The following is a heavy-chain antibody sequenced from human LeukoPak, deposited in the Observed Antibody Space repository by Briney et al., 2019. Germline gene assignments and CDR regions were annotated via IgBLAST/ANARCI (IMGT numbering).Heavy chain of an antibody. Sequence: SETLSLTCTVSGGSISSYYWSWIRQSPGKGLECIGYIHYTGSTNYNPSLKSRVTISVETSKNQFSLKLSSVTAADTAVYYCARGDYGGNSYYYYYYMDVWGKGTTVTVSS. D-gene: IGHD4-23*01. CDR3: ARGDYGGNSYYYYYYMDV. J-gene: IGHJ6*03. V-gene: IGHV4-59*01. CDR2: IHYTGST. CDR1: GGSISSYY.